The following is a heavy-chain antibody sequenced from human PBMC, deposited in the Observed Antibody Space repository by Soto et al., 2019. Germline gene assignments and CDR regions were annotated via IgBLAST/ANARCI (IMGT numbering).Heavy chain of an antibody. Sequence: QAQLVQTGAEVKKPGASVKVSCKASGYTFTNYAMHWVRQAPGQRLEWMGWINAGNGNTKYSQKFQGRVTIIRDTSASKAYMELSSLRSEDTAVYYCARGDYYDIHNYWGQGTLVTVSS. J-gene: IGHJ4*02. CDR2: INAGNGNT. CDR3: ARGDYYDIHNY. V-gene: IGHV1-3*01. D-gene: IGHD3-22*01. CDR1: GYTFTNYA.